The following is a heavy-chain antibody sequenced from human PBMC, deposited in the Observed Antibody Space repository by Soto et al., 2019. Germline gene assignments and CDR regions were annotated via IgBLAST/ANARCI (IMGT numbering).Heavy chain of an antibody. CDR2: ITYSGGST. CDR3: AKNQGVELVPLATVDWFDP. CDR1: GFTFSMFA. D-gene: IGHD1-26*01. Sequence: GGSLRLSCAASGFTFSMFAMNWVRQAPGKGLEWVASITYSGGSTNYADSVRGRFTISRDNSKNTLSLQMTSLRAEDTAVYHCAKNQGVELVPLATVDWFDPWGQGSVVTVSS. V-gene: IGHV3-23*01. J-gene: IGHJ5*02.